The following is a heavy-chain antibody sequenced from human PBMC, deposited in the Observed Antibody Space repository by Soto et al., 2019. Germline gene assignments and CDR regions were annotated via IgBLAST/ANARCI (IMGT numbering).Heavy chain of an antibody. Sequence: SETLSLTCTVSGGSISSYYWSWIRQPPGKGLEWIGYIYYSGSTNYNPSLKSRVTISVDTSKNQFSLKLSSVTAADTAVYYCARIPRFIVGAAMIWFDPWGQGTLVTVSS. J-gene: IGHJ5*02. V-gene: IGHV4-59*08. CDR2: IYYSGST. D-gene: IGHD1-26*01. CDR1: GGSISSYY. CDR3: ARIPRFIVGAAMIWFDP.